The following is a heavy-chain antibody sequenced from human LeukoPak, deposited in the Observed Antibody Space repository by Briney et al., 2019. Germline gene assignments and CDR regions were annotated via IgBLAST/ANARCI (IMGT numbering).Heavy chain of an antibody. CDR1: GFNFRDYW. J-gene: IGHJ6*02. V-gene: IGHV3-7*01. CDR3: VRTHLVRGVIRNYYYSMDV. D-gene: IGHD3-10*01. CDR2: INEDGSEK. Sequence: GGSLRLSCAVSGFNFRDYWMSWVRQAPGKGLEWVVNINEDGSEKYYVDSVKGRVTTSRDNAKNSLFLQMNSLRVEDTAVYYCVRTHLVRGVIRNYYYSMDVWGQGTTVIVSS.